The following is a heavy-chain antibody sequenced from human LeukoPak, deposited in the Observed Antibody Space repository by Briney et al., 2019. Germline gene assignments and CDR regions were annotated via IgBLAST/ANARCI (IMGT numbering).Heavy chain of an antibody. V-gene: IGHV3-23*01. J-gene: IGHJ3*02. D-gene: IGHD3-22*01. CDR2: ISGSGANT. Sequence: GGSLRLSCAASGFTFSSYAMTWVRQAPGEGREWVSAISGSGANTYYADSVKGRFAASRDNSKDTLYLQMRSLRAEDTAVYYCARGRSGYGPFDAFDIWGHGTWVTVSS. CDR1: GFTFSSYA. CDR3: ARGRSGYGPFDAFDI.